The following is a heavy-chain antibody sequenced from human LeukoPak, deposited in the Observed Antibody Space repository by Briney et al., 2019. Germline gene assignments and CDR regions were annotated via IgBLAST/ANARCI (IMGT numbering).Heavy chain of an antibody. CDR1: GFTFSSYA. CDR2: ISGSGGST. J-gene: IGHJ1*01. D-gene: IGHD1-26*01. Sequence: GGSLRLSCAASGFTFSSYAMSWVRQAPGKGLEWVSAISGSGGSTYYADSVKGRFTISRDNSKNTLYLQMNSLRAEDTAVYYCAKVIVGATHAEYFQHWGQGTLVTVSS. V-gene: IGHV3-23*01. CDR3: AKVIVGATHAEYFQH.